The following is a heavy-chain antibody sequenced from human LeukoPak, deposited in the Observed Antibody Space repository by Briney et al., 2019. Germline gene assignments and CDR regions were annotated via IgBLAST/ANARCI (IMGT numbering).Heavy chain of an antibody. Sequence: ASVKVSCKASGGTFSSYAINWVRQAPGQGLEWMGWMSPINGNTGYARKFQGRVTMTRDTSISTAYMELRSLTSEDTAIYYCVRDGEGVAISVNFWFDPWGQGTLVTVSS. V-gene: IGHV1-8*02. J-gene: IGHJ5*02. CDR2: MSPINGNT. CDR1: GGTFSSYA. CDR3: VRDGEGVAISVNFWFDP. D-gene: IGHD3-10*01.